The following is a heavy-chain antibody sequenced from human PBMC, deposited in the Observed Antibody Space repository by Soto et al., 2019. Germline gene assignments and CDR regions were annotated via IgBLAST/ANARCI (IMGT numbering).Heavy chain of an antibody. CDR2: IIPIIGPA. Sequence: QVQLVQSGAEVKRPGSSVKLSCKASGGTFTYYGISWVRQAPGQGLEWMGGIIPIIGPATYVQKFQGRLTITPDQSTSTSYMELSCLGSEDTGLYYWARYLCTTIAGPPRRETYGWVDPWGQGTLVTVS. CDR3: ARYLCTTIAGPPRRETYGWVDP. J-gene: IGHJ5*02. CDR1: GGTFTYYG. V-gene: IGHV1-69*01. D-gene: IGHD3-22*01.